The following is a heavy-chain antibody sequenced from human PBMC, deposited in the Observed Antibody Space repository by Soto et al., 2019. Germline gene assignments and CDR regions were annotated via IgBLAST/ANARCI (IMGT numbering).Heavy chain of an antibody. D-gene: IGHD2-2*01. J-gene: IGHJ6*02. V-gene: IGHV1-69*13. CDR2: IIPIFGTA. Sequence: SVKVSCKASGGTFSSYAISWVRQAPGQGLEWMGGIIPIFGTANYAQKFQGRVTVTADESTSTAYMELSSLRSEDTAVYYCARGDMPWAYYYYGMDVWGQGTTVTVSS. CDR1: GGTFSSYA. CDR3: ARGDMPWAYYYYGMDV.